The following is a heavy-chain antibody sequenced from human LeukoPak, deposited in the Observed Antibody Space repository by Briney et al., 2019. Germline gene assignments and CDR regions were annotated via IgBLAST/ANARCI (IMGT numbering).Heavy chain of an antibody. Sequence: PGGPLRLSCAVSGFTFSISAMSWVRQAPGKGLEWVPGISGSGGETYYAESVKGRFTISRDNSKNTLYMQMNSLRVEDTALYYCAKGLSGNFDYWGQGTLVTVSS. CDR2: ISGSGGET. CDR1: GFTFSISA. V-gene: IGHV3-23*01. J-gene: IGHJ4*02. CDR3: AKGLSGNFDY.